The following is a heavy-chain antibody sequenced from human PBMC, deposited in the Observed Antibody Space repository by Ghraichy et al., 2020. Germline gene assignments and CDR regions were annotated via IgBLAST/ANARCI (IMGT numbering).Heavy chain of an antibody. CDR3: AKAPTMFHFCDY. CDR2: ISGSGGST. Sequence: GGSLRLSCAASGFTFSSYAMSWVRQAPGKGLEWVSGISGSGGSTYYADSVKGRFTISRDNSKNTLYMQMNSLRAEDTAVYYCAKAPTMFHFCDYWGQGTLVTVSS. D-gene: IGHD3-10*02. J-gene: IGHJ4*02. V-gene: IGHV3-23*01. CDR1: GFTFSSYA.